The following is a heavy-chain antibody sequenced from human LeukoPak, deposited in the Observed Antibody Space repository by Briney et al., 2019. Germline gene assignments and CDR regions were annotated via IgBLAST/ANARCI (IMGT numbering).Heavy chain of an antibody. CDR1: GGSVRSYY. CDR3: ARDYYASGAIDY. CDR2: IYNSGST. Sequence: AAETLSLTCIVSGGSVRSYYWSWIRQPPGKGLEWIGYIYNSGSTNYNPSLKSRVTISVDTSKNQFSLKLSSVTAADTAVYYCARDYYASGAIDYWGQGTLVTV. D-gene: IGHD3-10*01. J-gene: IGHJ4*02. V-gene: IGHV4-59*02.